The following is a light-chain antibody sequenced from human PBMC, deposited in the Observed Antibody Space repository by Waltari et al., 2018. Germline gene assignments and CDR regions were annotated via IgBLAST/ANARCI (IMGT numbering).Light chain of an antibody. CDR2: DDS. J-gene: IGLJ2*01. V-gene: IGLV3-21*02. CDR3: QIWVTFTDQVV. CDR1: IIGSKT. Sequence: SYVLTQPPSVSVAPGQTAKISCAGDIIGSKTVHWYQQKSGQAPVMVVYDDSGRPSGVPERFSGSNSGDAATLTISRVEAGDEAAYYCQIWVTFTDQVVFGGGTKLTVL.